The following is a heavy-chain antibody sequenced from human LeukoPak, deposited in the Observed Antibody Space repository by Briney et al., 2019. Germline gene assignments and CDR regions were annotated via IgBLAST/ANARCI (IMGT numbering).Heavy chain of an antibody. J-gene: IGHJ6*04. D-gene: IGHD2-2*01. CDR1: GGSLSSYY. V-gene: IGHV4-59*01. CDR2: IYYSGST. CDR3: ARLVPAAKNYYYGMDV. Sequence: PSETLSLTCTVSGGSLSSYYWSWIRQPPGKGLEWIGYIYYSGSTNYNPSLKSRVTISVDTSKNQFSLKLSSVTAADTAVYYCARLVPAAKNYYYGMDVWGKGTTVTVSS.